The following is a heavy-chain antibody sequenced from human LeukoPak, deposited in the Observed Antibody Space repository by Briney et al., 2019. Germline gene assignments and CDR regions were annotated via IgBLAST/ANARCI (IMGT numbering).Heavy chain of an antibody. CDR3: ARNGDDSSDYYYFDY. D-gene: IGHD3-22*01. CDR2: IYYSGST. CDR1: GGSISSSSYY. J-gene: IGHJ4*02. Sequence: KPSETLSLTCTVSGGSISSSSYYWGWIRQPPGKGLEWIGSIYYSGSTYYNPSLKSRVTISVDTSKNQFSLKLSSVTAADTAVYYCARNGDDSSDYYYFDYWGQGTLVTVSS. V-gene: IGHV4-39*07.